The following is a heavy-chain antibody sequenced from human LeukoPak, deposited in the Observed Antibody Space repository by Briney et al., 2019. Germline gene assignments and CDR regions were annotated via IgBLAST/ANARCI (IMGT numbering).Heavy chain of an antibody. CDR3: ARRAGAYSHPYDY. J-gene: IGHJ4*02. CDR2: IYSGGST. CDR1: GFTVSSNY. V-gene: IGHV3-53*01. D-gene: IGHD4/OR15-4a*01. Sequence: GGSLRLSCAASGFTVSSNYMSWVRQAPGKGLEWVSVIYSGGSTYYADSVKGRFTISRDNSKNTLYLQMNSLRAVDTAVYYCARRAGAYSHPYDYWGQGTLVTVSS.